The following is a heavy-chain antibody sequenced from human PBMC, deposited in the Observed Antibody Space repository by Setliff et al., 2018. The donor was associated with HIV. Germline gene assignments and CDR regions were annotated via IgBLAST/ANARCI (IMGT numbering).Heavy chain of an antibody. V-gene: IGHV1-3*01. CDR3: TTNIAARPEGGFDF. D-gene: IGHD6-6*01. Sequence: GASVKVSCKASGYTFTSYAMHWVRQAPGQSLEWMGWINAGNGNTKYSQNFQGRVTLTSDTSASTAYMQLTSLRSEDTAVYYCTTNIAARPEGGFDFWGQGTLVTVSS. CDR1: GYTFTSYA. J-gene: IGHJ4*02. CDR2: INAGNGNT.